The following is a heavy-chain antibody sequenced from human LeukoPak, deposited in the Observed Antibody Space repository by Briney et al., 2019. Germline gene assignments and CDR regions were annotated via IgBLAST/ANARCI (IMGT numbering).Heavy chain of an antibody. Sequence: QPGRSLRLSYAASGFTFDDYAMHWVRQAPGKGLEWVSGISWNSGSIGYADSVKGRFTISRDNAKNSLYLQMNSLRAEDMALYYCAKSSGWYGFDYWGQGTLVTVSS. CDR2: ISWNSGSI. J-gene: IGHJ4*02. CDR3: AKSSGWYGFDY. D-gene: IGHD6-19*01. V-gene: IGHV3-9*03. CDR1: GFTFDDYA.